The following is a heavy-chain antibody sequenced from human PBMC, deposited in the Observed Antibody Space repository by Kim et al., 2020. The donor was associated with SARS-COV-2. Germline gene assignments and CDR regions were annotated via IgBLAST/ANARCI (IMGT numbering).Heavy chain of an antibody. V-gene: IGHV3-23*01. J-gene: IGHJ4*02. Sequence: SVRGRLTLSRDNSKNTFYLQMSSLRAEDTAVYYCAKTTHFGISSAGAVDYWGQGTLVTVSS. D-gene: IGHD6-13*01. CDR3: AKTTHFGISSAGAVDY.